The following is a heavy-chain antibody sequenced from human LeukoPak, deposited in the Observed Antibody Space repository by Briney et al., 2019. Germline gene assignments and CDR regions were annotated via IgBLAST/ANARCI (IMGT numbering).Heavy chain of an antibody. Sequence: KPGESLRISCKGSGYSFTSYWISWVRQMPGKGLEWMGIIYPSDSDTRYSPSFQGQVTISADKSINTAYLQWSSLKASDTAMYYCARRDSSSRDWFDPWGQGTLVTVSS. CDR1: GYSFTSYW. V-gene: IGHV5-51*01. J-gene: IGHJ5*02. CDR3: ARRDSSSRDWFDP. CDR2: IYPSDSDT. D-gene: IGHD6-13*01.